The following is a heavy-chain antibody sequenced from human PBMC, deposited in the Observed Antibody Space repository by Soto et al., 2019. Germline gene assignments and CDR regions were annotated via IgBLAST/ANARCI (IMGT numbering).Heavy chain of an antibody. V-gene: IGHV3-33*01. D-gene: IGHD4-17*01. Sequence: QVQLMESGGGVVQPGRSLRLSCAASGFTFNTYGIHWVRQAPGKGLEWVAVIWYAGSNKYYADSVKGRFTISRDNSKNTPYLQITTVRAEDTAVYYCARGTVHFDYWGQGTLVTVSS. CDR2: IWYAGSNK. CDR1: GFTFNTYG. J-gene: IGHJ4*02. CDR3: ARGTVHFDY.